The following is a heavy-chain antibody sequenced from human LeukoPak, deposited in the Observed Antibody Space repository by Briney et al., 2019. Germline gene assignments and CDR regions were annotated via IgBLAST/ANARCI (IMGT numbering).Heavy chain of an antibody. D-gene: IGHD3-22*01. CDR3: TTDRPDYYDSRIFDY. V-gene: IGHV3-49*04. CDR2: IRSIAYGGAT. J-gene: IGHJ4*02. Sequence: PGGSLRLSCSGSGFLFDDFAVSWVRQAPGKGLEWVGFIRSIAYGGATEYAASVKGRFTISRDDSKNTLYLQMNSLKTEDTAVYYCTTDRPDYYDSRIFDYWGQGTLVTVSS. CDR1: GFLFDDFA.